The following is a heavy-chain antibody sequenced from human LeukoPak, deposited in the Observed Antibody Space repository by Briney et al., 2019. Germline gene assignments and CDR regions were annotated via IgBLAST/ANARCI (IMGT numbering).Heavy chain of an antibody. V-gene: IGHV3-23*01. J-gene: IGHJ4*02. CDR1: GFTFSSYA. CDR3: AKGGLVSVVTATREFDY. D-gene: IGHD2-21*02. Sequence: GGSLRLSCAASGFTFSSYAMSWVRQAPGKGLEWVSSISGSGGSTYCADSVKGRFTISRDNSKNTLYLQMNSLRAEDTAVYYCAKGGLVSVVTATREFDYWGQGTLVTVSS. CDR2: ISGSGGST.